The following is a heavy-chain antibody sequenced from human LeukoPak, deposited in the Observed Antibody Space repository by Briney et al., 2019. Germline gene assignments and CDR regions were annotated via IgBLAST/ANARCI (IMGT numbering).Heavy chain of an antibody. CDR3: AIRGYSYGWYFDY. J-gene: IGHJ4*02. Sequence: PSETLSLTCAVYGGSVSGYYWSWIRQPPGKGLEWIGEINHSGSTNYNPSLKSRVTISVDTSKNQFSLKLSSVTAADTAVYYCAIRGYSYGWYFDYWGQGTLVTVSS. V-gene: IGHV4-34*01. CDR1: GGSVSGYY. CDR2: INHSGST. D-gene: IGHD5-18*01.